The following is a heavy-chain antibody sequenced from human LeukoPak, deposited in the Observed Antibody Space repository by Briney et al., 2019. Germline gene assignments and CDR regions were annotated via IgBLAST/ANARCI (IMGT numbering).Heavy chain of an antibody. V-gene: IGHV3-9*01. D-gene: IGHD3-22*01. CDR2: ISWNSGSI. CDR3: AKDMSEDYYDSSGYSD. Sequence: SLRLSCAASGFTFDDYAMHWVRQAPGKGLEWVSGISWNSGSIGYADSVKGRFTTSRDNAKNSLYLQMNSLRAEDTALYYCAKDMSEDYYDSSGYSDWGQGTLVTVSP. CDR1: GFTFDDYA. J-gene: IGHJ4*02.